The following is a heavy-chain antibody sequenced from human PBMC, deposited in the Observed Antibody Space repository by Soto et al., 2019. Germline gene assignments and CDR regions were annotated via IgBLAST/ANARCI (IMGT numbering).Heavy chain of an antibody. CDR2: IFYRGNT. J-gene: IGHJ6*02. CDR3: TRHAIIPKLQYGMDV. D-gene: IGHD1-1*01. V-gene: IGHV4-59*01. Sequence: PSETLSLTCTVSGGSISGYYWSWIRQPPGKGLEWIGYIFYRGNTLYNPSLQSRVTISVDTSKNQFFLGLTFVTAADTAVYYCTRHAIIPKLQYGMDVWGQGASVTVPS. CDR1: GGSISGYY.